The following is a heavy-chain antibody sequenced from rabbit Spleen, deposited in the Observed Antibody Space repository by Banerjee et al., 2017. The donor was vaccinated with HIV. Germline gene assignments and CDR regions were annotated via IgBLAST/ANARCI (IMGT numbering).Heavy chain of an antibody. D-gene: IGHD8-1*01. CDR2: IDIGSSGFT. Sequence: QEQLEESGGGLVKPEGSLTLTCKASGFSFSDRDVMCWVRQAPGKGLEWIGCIDIGSSGFTYFASWAKGRFTISRTSSTTVTLQMTSLTAADTATYFCARDTGSSFSSYGMDLWGPGTLVTVS. V-gene: IGHV1S45*01. CDR1: GFSFSDRDV. CDR3: ARDTGSSFSSYGMDL. J-gene: IGHJ6*01.